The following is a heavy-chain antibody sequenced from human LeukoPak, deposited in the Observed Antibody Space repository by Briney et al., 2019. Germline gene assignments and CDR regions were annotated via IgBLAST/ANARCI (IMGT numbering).Heavy chain of an antibody. J-gene: IGHJ4*02. CDR2: ISSSGSSI. CDR1: GFTFSSYS. Sequence: PGGSLRLSCAASGFTFSSYSMNWVRQAPGKGLEWVSYISSSGSSIFYADSVKGRFTISRDNAKNSLYLQMNGLTTEDTAFYYCAKGLHGVSFSFDYWGRGTLVTVSS. D-gene: IGHD5-24*01. CDR3: AKGLHGVSFSFDY. V-gene: IGHV3-48*01.